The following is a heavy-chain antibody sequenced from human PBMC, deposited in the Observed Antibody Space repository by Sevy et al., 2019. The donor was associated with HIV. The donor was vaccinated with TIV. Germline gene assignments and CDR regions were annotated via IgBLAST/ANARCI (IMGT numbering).Heavy chain of an antibody. V-gene: IGHV3-23*01. CDR2: ISGSGGST. D-gene: IGHD5-18*01. CDR3: AKDLSPHGPGYSYGAYYYYYGMDV. CDR1: GFTFSSYA. Sequence: GGSLRLSCAASGFTFSSYAMSWVRQAPGKGLEWVSAISGSGGSTYYADSVKGRFTISRDNSKNTLYLQMNSLRAEDTAVYYCAKDLSPHGPGYSYGAYYYYYGMDVWGQGTTVTVSS. J-gene: IGHJ6*02.